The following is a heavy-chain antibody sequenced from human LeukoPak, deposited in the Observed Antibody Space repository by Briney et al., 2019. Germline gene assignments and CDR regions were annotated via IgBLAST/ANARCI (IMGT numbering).Heavy chain of an antibody. D-gene: IGHD1-26*01. Sequence: PGGSLRLSCAASGFTFSSYSMNWVRQAPGKGLEWVSSISSSSSYIYYADSVKGRFTISRDNAKNSLYLQMNSLRAEDTVVYYCARETRSYSGSYYNDYWGQGTLVTVSS. CDR1: GFTFSSYS. CDR3: ARETRSYSGSYYNDY. J-gene: IGHJ4*02. CDR2: ISSSSSYI. V-gene: IGHV3-21*01.